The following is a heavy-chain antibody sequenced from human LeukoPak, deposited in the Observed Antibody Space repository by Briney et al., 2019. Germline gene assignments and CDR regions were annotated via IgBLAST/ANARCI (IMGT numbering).Heavy chain of an antibody. CDR2: INSDGSST. CDR3: ERDLRSPSDTNIAIDY. J-gene: IGHJ4*02. CDR1: GFTFSSYW. Sequence: PGGSLRLSCAASGFTFSSYWMHWVRQTPGKGLVWVSRINSDGSSTVSADSVKGRFTISRDNAMNTLYLQMNSLRAEDTAVYYCERDLRSPSDTNIAIDYWGQGTLVTVSS. V-gene: IGHV3-74*01.